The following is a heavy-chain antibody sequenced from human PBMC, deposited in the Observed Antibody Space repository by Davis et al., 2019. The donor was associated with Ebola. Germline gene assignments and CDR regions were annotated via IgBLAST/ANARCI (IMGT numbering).Heavy chain of an antibody. D-gene: IGHD1-7*01. J-gene: IGHJ3*02. Sequence: GGSLRLSCKGSGYSFTSYWIGWVRQMPGKGLEWMGFIYPGDSDTRYSPSFQGQVTISADKSISTAYLQWSSLKASDTAMYYCARRAITGTTGGAFDIWGQGTMVTVSS. CDR2: IYPGDSDT. CDR3: ARRAITGTTGGAFDI. V-gene: IGHV5-51*01. CDR1: GYSFTSYW.